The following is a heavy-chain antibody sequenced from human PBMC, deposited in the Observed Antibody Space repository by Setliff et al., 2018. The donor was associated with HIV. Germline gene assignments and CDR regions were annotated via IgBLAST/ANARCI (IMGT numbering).Heavy chain of an antibody. V-gene: IGHV4-34*01. J-gene: IGHJ4*02. CDR3: ARGYGGGYYFDY. CDR1: GGSFSGYH. D-gene: IGHD2-15*01. CDR2: VNHGGGT. Sequence: SETLSLTCAVYGGSFSGYHWTWIRQPPGKGLEWIGEVNHGGGTNYNPSLKRRVSILVDTSKNQFSLGLTSVTAADTAVYYCARGYGGGYYFDYWGQGTLVTVSS.